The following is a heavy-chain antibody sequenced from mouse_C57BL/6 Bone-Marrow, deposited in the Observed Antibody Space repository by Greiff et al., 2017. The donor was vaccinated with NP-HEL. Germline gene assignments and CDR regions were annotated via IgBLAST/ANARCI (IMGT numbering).Heavy chain of an antibody. CDR3: ARCYCLYYYAMDY. D-gene: IGHD1-1*01. Sequence: QVHVKQPGAELVRPGTSVKLSCKASGYTFTSYWMHWVKQRPGQGLEWIGVIDPSDSYTNYNQKFKGKATLTVDTSSSTAYMQLSSLTSEDSAVYYCARCYCLYYYAMDYWGQGTSVTVSS. CDR2: IDPSDSYT. J-gene: IGHJ4*01. CDR1: GYTFTSYW. V-gene: IGHV1-59*01.